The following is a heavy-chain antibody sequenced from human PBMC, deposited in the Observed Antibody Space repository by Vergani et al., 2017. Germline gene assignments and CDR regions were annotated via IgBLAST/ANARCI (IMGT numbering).Heavy chain of an antibody. J-gene: IGHJ6*03. D-gene: IGHD2-15*01. Sequence: QLQLQESGPGLVKPSETLSLTCTVSGGSISSSSYYWGWIRQPPGKGLEWIGSIYYSGSTYYNPSLKSRVTISVDTSKNQFSLKLSSVTAADTAVYYCARGVVAAKYRRYYMDVWGKGTTVTVSS. CDR3: ARGVVAAKYRRYYMDV. CDR2: IYYSGST. CDR1: GGSISSSSYY. V-gene: IGHV4-39*01.